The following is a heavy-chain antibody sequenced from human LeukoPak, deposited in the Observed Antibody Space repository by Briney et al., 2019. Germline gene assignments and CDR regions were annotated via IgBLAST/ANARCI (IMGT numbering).Heavy chain of an antibody. Sequence: SLRLSCAASGFTFDDYAMHWVRQAPGKGLEWVSGISWRSDSVDYADSVKGQFTISRDNAKSSLYLQMNSLRADDTALYYCAKDWSYGGNSWKYFGSWGQGILVTVSS. J-gene: IGHJ4*02. V-gene: IGHV3-9*01. CDR2: ISWRSDSV. CDR3: AKDWSYGGNSWKYFGS. D-gene: IGHD4-23*01. CDR1: GFTFDDYA.